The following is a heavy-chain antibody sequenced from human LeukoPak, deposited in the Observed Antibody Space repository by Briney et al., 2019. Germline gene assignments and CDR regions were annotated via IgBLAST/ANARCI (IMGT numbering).Heavy chain of an antibody. V-gene: IGHV4-39*07. Sequence: SETLSPTCTVSSGSISTSNYYWGWVRQPPGKALEWIGNIFYSGSTYYSPSLKSRVTISLDTSRNQFSLKLNSVTAADTAVYYCARDVVAAPGTWDYWGQGTLVTVSS. J-gene: IGHJ4*02. CDR3: ARDVVAAPGTWDY. D-gene: IGHD6-13*01. CDR1: SGSISTSNYY. CDR2: IFYSGST.